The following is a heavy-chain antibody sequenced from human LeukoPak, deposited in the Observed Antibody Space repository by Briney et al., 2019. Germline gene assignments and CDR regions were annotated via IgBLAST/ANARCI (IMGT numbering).Heavy chain of an antibody. CDR1: GASITSDIFY. CDR2: IHNSRGT. D-gene: IGHD4-23*01. V-gene: IGHV4-30-4*01. CDR3: GKVGGNTNS. J-gene: IGHJ4*02. Sequence: SETLSLTCTVSGASITSDIFYCNWIRQSPGKGLEWIGAIHNSRGTSYNPSLESRLTISVDPSENKFFLKMTSVTDADTATYYCGKVGGNTNSWGQGTLVTFSS.